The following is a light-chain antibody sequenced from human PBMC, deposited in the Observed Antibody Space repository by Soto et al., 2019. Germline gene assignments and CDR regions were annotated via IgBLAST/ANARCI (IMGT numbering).Light chain of an antibody. CDR1: QSLSSNS. CDR2: GAS. V-gene: IGKV3-20*01. CDR3: QQYGSSPLT. J-gene: IGKJ3*01. Sequence: EIVLTQSPGTLSLSPGERATLSCRASQSLSSNSLAWYQQKPGQPPRLLIYGASSRATGIPDRFSGSGSGTDFTLTISRLEPEDFAVYSCQQYGSSPLTFGPGTKVDIK.